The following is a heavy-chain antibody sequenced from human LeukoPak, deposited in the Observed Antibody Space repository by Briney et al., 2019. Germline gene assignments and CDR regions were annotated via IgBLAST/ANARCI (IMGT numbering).Heavy chain of an antibody. V-gene: IGHV3-64D*06. Sequence: GGSLRLSCSASGFTFSSYAMHWVRQAPRKGLEYVSAISSNGGSTYYADSVKGRFTISRDNSKNTLYLQMSSLRAEDTAVYYCVKTYCSGGSCYLYSFDYWGQGTLVTVSS. D-gene: IGHD2-15*01. CDR2: ISSNGGST. CDR1: GFTFSSYA. CDR3: VKTYCSGGSCYLYSFDY. J-gene: IGHJ4*02.